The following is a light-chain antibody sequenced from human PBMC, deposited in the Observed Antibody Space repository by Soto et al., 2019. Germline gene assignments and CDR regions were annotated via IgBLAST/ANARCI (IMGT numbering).Light chain of an antibody. Sequence: QLVLTQPPSASGTPGQRVTISCSGSSSNIGSNTVNWYQQLPGTAPKLLIYSNNQRPSGVPDRFSGSKSGTSASLAISGLQSEDEADYYCAAWDDSLNYVFGTGTKRTVL. CDR3: AAWDDSLNYV. CDR1: SSNIGSNT. V-gene: IGLV1-44*01. J-gene: IGLJ1*01. CDR2: SNN.